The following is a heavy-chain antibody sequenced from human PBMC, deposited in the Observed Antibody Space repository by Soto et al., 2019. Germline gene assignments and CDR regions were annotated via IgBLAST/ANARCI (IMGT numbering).Heavy chain of an antibody. J-gene: IGHJ5*02. CDR3: ASPKIAFYNWFDP. CDR2: IYYSGST. CDR1: GGSISSSSYY. Sequence: SETLSLTCTVSGGSISSSSYYWGWIRQPPGKGLEWIGSIYYSGSTYYNPSLKSRVTISVDTSKNQFSLTLSSVTAADTAVYYCASPKIAFYNWFDPWGQGTLVTVSS. V-gene: IGHV4-39*01. D-gene: IGHD3-3*02.